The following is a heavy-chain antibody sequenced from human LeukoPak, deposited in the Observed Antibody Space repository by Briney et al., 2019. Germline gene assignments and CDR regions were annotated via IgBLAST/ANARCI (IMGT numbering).Heavy chain of an antibody. CDR2: IYSDVST. D-gene: IGHD5-18*01. CDR1: GFTVSSNY. Sequence: GGSLRLSCAASGFTVSSNYMSWVRQAPGKGLEWVSVIYSDVSTYYADSVKGRFTVSGDKSKNTLYLQMNSLRAEDTAVYYCARGYSYGLSDYWGQGTLVTVSS. V-gene: IGHV3-66*01. J-gene: IGHJ4*02. CDR3: ARGYSYGLSDY.